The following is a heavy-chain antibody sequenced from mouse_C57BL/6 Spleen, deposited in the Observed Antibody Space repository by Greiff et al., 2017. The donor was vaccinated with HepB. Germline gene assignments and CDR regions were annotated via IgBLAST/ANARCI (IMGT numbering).Heavy chain of an antibody. V-gene: IGHV1-80*01. J-gene: IGHJ4*01. CDR3: PRDRGYGYAMDY. CDR2: IYPGDGDT. CDR1: GYAFSSYW. Sequence: QVQLQQSGAELVKPGASVKISCKASGYAFSSYWMNWVKQRPGKGLEWIGQIYPGDGDTNYNGKFKGKATLTADKSSSTAYMQLSSLTSEDSAVYFCPRDRGYGYAMDYWGQGTSVTVSS. D-gene: IGHD2-2*01.